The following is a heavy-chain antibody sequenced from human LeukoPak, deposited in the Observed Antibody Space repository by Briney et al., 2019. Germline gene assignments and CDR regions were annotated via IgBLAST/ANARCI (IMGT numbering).Heavy chain of an antibody. V-gene: IGHV4-4*07. J-gene: IGHJ4*02. CDR1: GGSISTYY. D-gene: IGHD3-22*01. CDR2: IYPSGST. Sequence: SETLSLTCTVSGGSISTYYWNWIRQPAGKGLEWIGCIYPSGSTNYNPSLRSRVTVSVDTSKNQFSLKLRTVTAADTAVYYCARDPFYSSGYSSFDYWGQGTLVTVSS. CDR3: ARDPFYSSGYSSFDY.